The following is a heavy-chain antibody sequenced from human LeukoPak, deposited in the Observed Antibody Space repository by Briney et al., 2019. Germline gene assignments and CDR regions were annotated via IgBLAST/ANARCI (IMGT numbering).Heavy chain of an antibody. J-gene: IGHJ3*02. CDR3: ATIVWGGASFGI. V-gene: IGHV4-59*11. D-gene: IGHD5/OR15-5a*01. Sequence: SETLSLTCLVSGDSITNHYWSWLRQPPGRGLEWIGYIYYDGRTSSNPYLKSRVTISVDTPNNQFSLELTSVTTADTAIYYCATIVWGGASFGIWGQGTKVAVSS. CDR1: GDSITNHY. CDR2: IYYDGRT.